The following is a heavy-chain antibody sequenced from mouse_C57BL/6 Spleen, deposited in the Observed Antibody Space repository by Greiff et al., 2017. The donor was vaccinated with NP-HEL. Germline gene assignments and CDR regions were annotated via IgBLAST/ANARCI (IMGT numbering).Heavy chain of an antibody. V-gene: IGHV3-1*01. Sequence: EVQLQESGPGMVKPSQSLSLTCTVTGYSITSGYDWHWIRHFPGNKLEWMGYISYSGSTNYNPSLKSRISITHDTSKNHFFLKLNSVTTEDTATYYCARGDFTTGFAYWGQGTLVTVSA. CDR3: ARGDFTTGFAY. CDR1: GYSITSGYD. D-gene: IGHD1-1*01. J-gene: IGHJ3*01. CDR2: ISYSGST.